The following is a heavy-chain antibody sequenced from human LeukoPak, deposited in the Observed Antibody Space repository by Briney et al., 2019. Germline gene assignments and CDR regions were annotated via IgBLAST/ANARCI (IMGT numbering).Heavy chain of an antibody. CDR1: GFTFSSYA. D-gene: IGHD2-21*02. Sequence: GSLRLSCAASGFTFSSYAMSWVRQAPGKGLEWIGSIYYSGSTYYNPSLKSRVTISVDTSKNQFSLKLSSVTAADTAVYYCARHSREHIVVVTAIAYWGQGTLVTVSS. V-gene: IGHV4-39*01. CDR2: IYYSGST. CDR3: ARHSREHIVVVTAIAY. J-gene: IGHJ4*02.